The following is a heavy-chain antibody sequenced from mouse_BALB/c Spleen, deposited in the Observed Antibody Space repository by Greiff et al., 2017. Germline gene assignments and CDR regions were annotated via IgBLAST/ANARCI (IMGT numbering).Heavy chain of an antibody. Sequence: EVQLVESGGGLVQPGGSLKLSCAASGFTFSSYTMSWVRQTPEKRLEWVAYISNGGGSTYYPDTVKGRFTISRDNAKNTLYLQMSSLKSEDTAMYYRARDRGRLRPPAMDYWGQGTSVTVSS. CDR1: GFTFSSYT. D-gene: IGHD1-2*01. CDR2: ISNGGGST. J-gene: IGHJ4*01. V-gene: IGHV5-12-2*01. CDR3: ARDRGRLRPPAMDY.